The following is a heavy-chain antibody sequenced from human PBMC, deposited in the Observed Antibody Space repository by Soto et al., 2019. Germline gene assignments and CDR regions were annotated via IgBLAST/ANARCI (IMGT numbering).Heavy chain of an antibody. D-gene: IGHD5-18*01. CDR1: GFTFSNYA. CDR2: ISGSTGNT. V-gene: IGHV3-23*01. Sequence: GGSLRLSCAASGFTFSNYAMNWVRQAPGKGLEWVSGISGSTGNTYYADSLKGRFTISRDNSKNTVYLQMHSLRAEDTALYYCAKGEDSFGFTRFDFWGQGNLVTVSS. J-gene: IGHJ4*02. CDR3: AKGEDSFGFTRFDF.